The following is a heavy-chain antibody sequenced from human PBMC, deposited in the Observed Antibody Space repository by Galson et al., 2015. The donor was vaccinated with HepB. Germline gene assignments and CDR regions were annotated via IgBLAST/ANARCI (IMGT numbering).Heavy chain of an antibody. CDR1: GYTFTSYA. CDR3: ARAPGYYDSSGYYYVTWFHY. J-gene: IGHJ4*02. D-gene: IGHD3-22*01. CDR2: INAGNGNT. V-gene: IGHV1-3*01. Sequence: SVKVSCKASGYTFTSYAMHWVRQAPGQRLEWMGWINAGNGNTKYSQKFQGRVTITRDTSASTAYMELSSLRSEDTAVYYCARAPGYYDSSGYYYVTWFHYWGQGTLVTVSS.